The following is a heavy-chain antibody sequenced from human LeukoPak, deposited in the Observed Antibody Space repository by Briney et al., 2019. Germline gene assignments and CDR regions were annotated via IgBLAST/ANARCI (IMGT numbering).Heavy chain of an antibody. J-gene: IGHJ4*02. Sequence: PGGSLRLSCVASGFTVSGDYISWFRQAPGKGLEWVSVLYYGVSTFYKDSVKGRFTTSGDNFNNTVYLQMNSLRAEDTAVYYCARGRQNYGDYPYWGQGTLVTVSS. V-gene: IGHV3-53*01. CDR1: GFTVSGDY. CDR2: LYYGVST. D-gene: IGHD4-17*01. CDR3: ARGRQNYGDYPY.